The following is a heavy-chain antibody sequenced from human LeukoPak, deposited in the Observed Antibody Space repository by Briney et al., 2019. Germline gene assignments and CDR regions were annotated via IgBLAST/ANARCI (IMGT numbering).Heavy chain of an antibody. CDR1: GFTFSSYA. J-gene: IGHJ4*02. CDR2: ISYDGNNK. Sequence: QPGRSLRLSCAASGFTFSSYAMHWVRQAPGKGLEWVAVISYDGNNKYYADSVKGRFTISRDNSKNTLYLQMNSLRAEDTAVYYCASSGWPDYWGQGTLVTVSS. CDR3: ASSGWPDY. V-gene: IGHV3-30*04. D-gene: IGHD6-19*01.